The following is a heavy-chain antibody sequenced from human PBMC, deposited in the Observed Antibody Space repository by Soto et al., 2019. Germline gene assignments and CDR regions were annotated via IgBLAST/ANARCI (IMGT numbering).Heavy chain of an antibody. V-gene: IGHV3-23*01. CDR3: AKDYDDGVPHPFDH. CDR1: GFSFRNYG. J-gene: IGHJ5*02. CDR2: IIGNGDIA. Sequence: EVQLLEAGGGLVQPGGSLRLSCAASGFSFRNYGMSWVRQAPGKGLEWLSAIIGNGDIAYYAVSVRGRFNISRVDSKTSLYLTLNDRGAVDTAICYCAKDYDDGVPHPFDHRGQGPGVSVSS. D-gene: IGHD4-17*01.